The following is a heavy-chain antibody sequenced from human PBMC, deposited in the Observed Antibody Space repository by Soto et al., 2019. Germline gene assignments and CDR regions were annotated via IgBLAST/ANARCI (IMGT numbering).Heavy chain of an antibody. CDR3: AKGSVVGADYSYGMDV. CDR1: VFTFSSYG. V-gene: IGHV3-23*01. Sequence: LRLSCAAAVFTFSSYGMSWVRQAPGKGLEWVSAVSGSGGSVYYADSVRGRFTISRDNSKNTLYLQVNSLRAEDTAIYYCAKGSVVGADYSYGMDVWGQGTTVTVSS. CDR2: VSGSGGSV. J-gene: IGHJ6*02. D-gene: IGHD2-15*01.